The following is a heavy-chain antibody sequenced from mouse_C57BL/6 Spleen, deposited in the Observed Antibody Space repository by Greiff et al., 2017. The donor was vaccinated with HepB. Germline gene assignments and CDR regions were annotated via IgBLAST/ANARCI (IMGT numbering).Heavy chain of an antibody. J-gene: IGHJ3*01. D-gene: IGHD2-2*01. CDR3: TRDHYGYDGAWFAY. V-gene: IGHV5-9-1*02. Sequence: EVHLVESGEGLVKPGGSLKLSCAASGFTFSSYAMSWVRQTPEKRLEWVAYISSGGDYIYYADTVKGRFTISRDNARNTLYLQMSSLKSEDTAMYYCTRDHYGYDGAWFAYWGQGTLVTVSA. CDR2: ISSGGDYI. CDR1: GFTFSSYA.